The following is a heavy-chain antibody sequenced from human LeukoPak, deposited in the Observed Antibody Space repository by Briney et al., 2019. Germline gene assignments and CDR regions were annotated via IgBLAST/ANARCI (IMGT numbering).Heavy chain of an antibody. D-gene: IGHD3-22*01. CDR1: GFSFSSYS. J-gene: IGHJ4*02. Sequence: KPGGSLRLSCAASGFSFSSYSFNWVRQAPGEGLEWVSSINTVSSYIYYADSLKGRFTISRDNAKNSVYLQMDSLRAEDSAVYYCARLRRNTDSSGFFYYYDYWGQGTLVTVSS. CDR3: ARLRRNTDSSGFFYYYDY. V-gene: IGHV3-21*06. CDR2: INTVSSYI.